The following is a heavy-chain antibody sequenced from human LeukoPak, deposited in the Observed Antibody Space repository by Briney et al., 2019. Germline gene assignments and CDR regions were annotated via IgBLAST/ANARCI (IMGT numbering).Heavy chain of an antibody. V-gene: IGHV4-39*01. J-gene: IGHJ4*02. CDR1: GGSIRSSSYY. CDR3: ARQILFHSERWLKFFDY. D-gene: IGHD5-24*01. CDR2: IYYSGST. Sequence: SETLSLTCTVSGGSIRSSSYYWGWIRQPPGKGLEWIGSIYYSGSTYYNPSLKSRVTISVDTSKNQFSLKLSSVTAADTAMYYCARQILFHSERWLKFFDYWGQGTLVTVSS.